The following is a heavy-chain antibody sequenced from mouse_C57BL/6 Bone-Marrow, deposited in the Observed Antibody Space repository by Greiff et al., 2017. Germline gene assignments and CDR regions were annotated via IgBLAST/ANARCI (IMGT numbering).Heavy chain of an antibody. CDR3: ARWGIGFDY. CDR1: GYTFTDYY. Sequence: EVQLQQSGPVLVKPGASVKMSCKASGYTFTDYYMNWVKQSHGKSLEWIGVINPYNGGTSYNQKFKGKATLTVDKSSSTAYMELNSLTSEDSAVYYCARWGIGFDYWGQGTTLTVSS. J-gene: IGHJ2*01. CDR2: INPYNGGT. V-gene: IGHV1-19*01.